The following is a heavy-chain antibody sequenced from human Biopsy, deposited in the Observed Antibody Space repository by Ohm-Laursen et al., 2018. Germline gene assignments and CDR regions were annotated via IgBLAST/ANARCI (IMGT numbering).Heavy chain of an antibody. CDR3: ARAQGHTLYFFDF. CDR1: GFTFSSYP. CDR2: ITRDGFYM. J-gene: IGHJ4*02. D-gene: IGHD2-21*01. V-gene: IGHV3-21*01. Sequence: SLRLSCAAFGFTFSSYPINWVRQAPGKGLEWVSSITRDGFYMFYADSVKGRFTISRDNAKSSLYLQMNSLRAEDTAVYYCARAQGHTLYFFDFWGQGTLVTVSS.